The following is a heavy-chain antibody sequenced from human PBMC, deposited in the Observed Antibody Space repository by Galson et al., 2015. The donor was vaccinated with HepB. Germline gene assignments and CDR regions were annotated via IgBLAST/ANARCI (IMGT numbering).Heavy chain of an antibody. V-gene: IGHV3-21*01. CDR3: AKGPRRMTPAWFDP. J-gene: IGHJ5*02. Sequence: SLRLSCAASGFTFSSYSMNWVRQAPGKGLEWVSSISSSSSYIYYADSVKGRFTISRDNAKNSLYLQMNSLRAEDTAVYYCAKGPRRMTPAWFDPWGQGTLVTVSS. CDR2: ISSSSSYI. CDR1: GFTFSSYS.